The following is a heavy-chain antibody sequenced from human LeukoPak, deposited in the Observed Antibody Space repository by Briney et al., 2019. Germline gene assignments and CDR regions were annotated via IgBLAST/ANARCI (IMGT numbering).Heavy chain of an antibody. J-gene: IGHJ4*02. CDR2: IHQSGST. CDR3: ARMLKYSSAEDY. CDR1: GYSISSGYY. V-gene: IGHV4-38-2*01. Sequence: SETLSLTCAVSGYSISSGYYWGWIRQPPGKGLEWIGSIHQSGSTYHNPSLKSRLTISVDTSNNQFSLKLSSVTAADTAVYFCARMLKYSSAEDYWGQGTLATVSS. D-gene: IGHD6-19*01.